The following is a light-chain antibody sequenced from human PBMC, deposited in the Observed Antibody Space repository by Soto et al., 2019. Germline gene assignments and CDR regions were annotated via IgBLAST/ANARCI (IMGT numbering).Light chain of an antibody. CDR2: EVS. V-gene: IGLV2-8*01. CDR1: SRDVGGYNY. Sequence: QSALTQPPSASGSPGQSVTISCTGTSRDVGGYNYVSWYQQHPGKAPKLMIYEVSKRPSGVPDRFSGSKSGNTASLTVSGLQAEYEDDYYCSSYAGSNNFVFGTGTKLTVL. CDR3: SSYAGSNNFV. J-gene: IGLJ1*01.